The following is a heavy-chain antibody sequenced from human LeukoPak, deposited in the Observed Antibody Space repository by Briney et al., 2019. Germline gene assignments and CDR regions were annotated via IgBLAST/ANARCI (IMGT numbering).Heavy chain of an antibody. CDR1: GGSISSGSYY. V-gene: IGHV4-61*02. J-gene: IGHJ5*02. Sequence: PSQTLSLTCTVSGGSISSGSYYWSWIRQPAGKGLEWIGRIYTSGSTNYNPSLKSRVTISVDTSKNQFSLKLSSVTAADTAVYYCARESFPVAGPRFDPWGQGTLVTVSS. CDR3: ARESFPVAGPRFDP. CDR2: IYTSGST. D-gene: IGHD6-19*01.